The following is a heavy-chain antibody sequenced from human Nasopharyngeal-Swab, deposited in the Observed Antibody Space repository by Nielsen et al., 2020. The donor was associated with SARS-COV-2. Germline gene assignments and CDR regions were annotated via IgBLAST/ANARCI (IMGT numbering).Heavy chain of an antibody. CDR1: GGSFSGYY. Sequence: SETLSLTCAVYGGSFSGYYWSWIRQPPGKGLEWIGEINHSGSTNYNPSLKSRVTISVDTSKNQFSLKLSSVTAADTAVYYCARGSLGSFSTVTRIYGVDVWGQGTTVTVSS. J-gene: IGHJ6*02. D-gene: IGHD4-17*01. V-gene: IGHV4-34*01. CDR3: ARGSLGSFSTVTRIYGVDV. CDR2: INHSGST.